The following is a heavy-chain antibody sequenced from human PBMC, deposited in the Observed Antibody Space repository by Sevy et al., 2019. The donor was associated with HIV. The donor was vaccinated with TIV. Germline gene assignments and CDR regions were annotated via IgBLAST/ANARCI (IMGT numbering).Heavy chain of an antibody. CDR3: ARETPISAYNDF. CDR1: GFPFSNYN. V-gene: IGHV3-48*02. Sequence: GESLKISCAASGFPFSNYNMNWVRQTPGRGLEGVSYISRRSTTIYYADSVKGRFTISRDNDQCSLYLQMNALRDEDTAVYYCARETPISAYNDFWGQGTLVTVSS. J-gene: IGHJ4*02. D-gene: IGHD3-16*01. CDR2: ISRRSTTI.